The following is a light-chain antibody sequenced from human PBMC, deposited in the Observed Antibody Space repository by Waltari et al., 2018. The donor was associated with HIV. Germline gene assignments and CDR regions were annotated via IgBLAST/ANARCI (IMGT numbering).Light chain of an antibody. J-gene: IGKJ4*01. CDR1: QSLSNPY. CDR2: GAS. Sequence: EIVLTQPQGTLSLSPGERATLSCRASQSLSNPYVAWYQKRPAQAPRLLIFGASARPTGIPDRFGDSAAGTYCTLTISRLEPEDFAVYHCQQYDSSPLTFGGGTKVEIK. V-gene: IGKV3-20*01. CDR3: QQYDSSPLT.